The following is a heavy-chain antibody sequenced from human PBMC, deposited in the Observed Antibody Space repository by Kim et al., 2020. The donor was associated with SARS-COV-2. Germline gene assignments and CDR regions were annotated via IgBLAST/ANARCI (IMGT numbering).Heavy chain of an antibody. Sequence: SETLSLTCTVSGGSISSSSYYWGWIRQPPGKGLEWFGSIYYSGSTYYNPSLKSRVTISVDTSKNQFSLKLSSVTAADTAVYYCARRGYDSSGYFFDYWGHGTLVTVSS. CDR2: IYYSGST. J-gene: IGHJ4*01. CDR1: GGSISSSSYY. CDR3: ARRGYDSSGYFFDY. V-gene: IGHV4-39*01. D-gene: IGHD3-22*01.